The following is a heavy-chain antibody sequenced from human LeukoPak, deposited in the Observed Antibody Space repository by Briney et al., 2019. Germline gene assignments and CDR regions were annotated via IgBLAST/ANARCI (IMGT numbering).Heavy chain of an antibody. CDR1: GYSISSGYY. V-gene: IGHV4-38-2*02. J-gene: IGHJ4*02. CDR2: IYYSGTT. D-gene: IGHD6-19*01. Sequence: PSETLSLTCTVSGYSISSGYYWGWIRQPPGKGLEWIGSIYYSGTTKYNPSLKSRVTISVDNSNNKFSLRLSSVTAADTALYYCARGTLYSGWSYYFDSWGQGTLVTVSS. CDR3: ARGTLYSGWSYYFDS.